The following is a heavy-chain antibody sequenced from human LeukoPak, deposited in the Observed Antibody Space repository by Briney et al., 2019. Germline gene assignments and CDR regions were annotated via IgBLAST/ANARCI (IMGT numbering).Heavy chain of an antibody. CDR3: ARARREWGPPGLDY. D-gene: IGHD3-3*01. Sequence: ASVRVSCKTSGYTFTGYYMHWVRQAPGQGLEWMGWINPNSGGTNYAQKFQGRVTMTRDTSVSTTYMDLSSLRFNDTALYYCARARREWGPPGLDYWGQGTLLTVSS. V-gene: IGHV1-2*02. CDR2: INPNSGGT. J-gene: IGHJ4*02. CDR1: GYTFTGYY.